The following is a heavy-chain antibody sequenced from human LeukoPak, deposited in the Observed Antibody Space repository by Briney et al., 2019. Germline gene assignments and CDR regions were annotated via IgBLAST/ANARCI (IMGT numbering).Heavy chain of an antibody. Sequence: GGSLRLSCAASGFTFSSYAMHWVRQAPGKGLEWVGRIGSRTNGFATKYVESVKGRFTISRDDSKNTAYLQMNSLKIEDTAVYYCTRGRYGSGSFDYWGQGTLVTVSS. V-gene: IGHV3-73*01. CDR2: IGSRTNGFAT. D-gene: IGHD3-10*01. J-gene: IGHJ4*02. CDR1: GFTFSSYA. CDR3: TRGRYGSGSFDY.